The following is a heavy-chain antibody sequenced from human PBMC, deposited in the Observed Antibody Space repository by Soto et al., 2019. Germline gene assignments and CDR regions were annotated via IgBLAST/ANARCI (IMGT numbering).Heavy chain of an antibody. CDR2: IYWDDDK. CDR3: AHSLIPNWGSRGAFDY. V-gene: IGHV2-5*02. D-gene: IGHD7-27*01. CDR1: GFSLSTSGVG. Sequence: SGPTLVNPTQTLTLTCTFSGFSLSTSGVGEGRNRQPPGKALEWLALIYWDDDKRYSPSLKSRLTITKDTSKNQVVLTMTNMDPVDTATYYCAHSLIPNWGSRGAFDYWGQGTLVTVSS. J-gene: IGHJ4*02.